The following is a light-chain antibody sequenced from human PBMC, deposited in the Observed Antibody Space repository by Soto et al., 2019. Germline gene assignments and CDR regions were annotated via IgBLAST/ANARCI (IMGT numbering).Light chain of an antibody. CDR3: QQSDSYPYT. CDR2: AAS. J-gene: IGKJ2*01. CDR1: QTFTTN. V-gene: IGKV1-39*01. Sequence: DIQMTQSPSSLSVSVGDRVTITCRASQTFTTNLNWYQQKPGKAPKLLVYAASSVQSGVPSRFSGNGSGTDFTLTISSLQPEDFASYYCQQSDSYPYTFGQGTKLEIK.